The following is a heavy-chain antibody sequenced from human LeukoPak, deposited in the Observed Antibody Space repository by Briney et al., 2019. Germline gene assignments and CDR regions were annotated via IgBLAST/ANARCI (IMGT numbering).Heavy chain of an antibody. CDR1: GFSFSKYA. J-gene: IGHJ3*02. Sequence: PGGSLRLSCGASGFSFSKYAMSWVRQAPGKGLEWVSAITSSGGNTYYVDSVKGRFTISRDNSKNTLYLQINNLRAEDTAMYYCAEGTGSDAFDIWGQGTMVTVSS. CDR2: ITSSGGNT. D-gene: IGHD3-10*01. V-gene: IGHV3-23*01. CDR3: AEGTGSDAFDI.